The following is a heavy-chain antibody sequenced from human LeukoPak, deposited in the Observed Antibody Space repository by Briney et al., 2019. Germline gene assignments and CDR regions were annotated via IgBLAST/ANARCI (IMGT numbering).Heavy chain of an antibody. Sequence: GGSLRLSCAASGFTFSSYWMSWVRQAPGKGLEWVGFIRSKAYGGTTEYAASVKGRFTISRDDSKSIAYLQMNSLKTEDTAVYYCTRYAFGGVIPFGYWGQGTLVTVSS. J-gene: IGHJ4*02. CDR1: GFTFSSYW. CDR3: TRYAFGGVIPFGY. CDR2: IRSKAYGGTT. D-gene: IGHD3-16*02. V-gene: IGHV3-49*04.